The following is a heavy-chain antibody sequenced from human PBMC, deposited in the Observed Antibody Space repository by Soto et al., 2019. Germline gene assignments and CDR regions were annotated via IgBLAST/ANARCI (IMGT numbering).Heavy chain of an antibody. J-gene: IGHJ6*03. CDR1: GGSISSYY. Sequence: SETLSLTCTVSGGSISSYYWSWIRQPPGKGLEWIGYIYYSGSTNYNPSLKSRVTISVDTSKNQFSLKLSSVTAADTAVYYCARDREVTMVRGVNYYYYYYMDVWGKGTTVTVSS. V-gene: IGHV4-59*01. CDR3: ARDREVTMVRGVNYYYYYYMDV. CDR2: IYYSGST. D-gene: IGHD3-10*01.